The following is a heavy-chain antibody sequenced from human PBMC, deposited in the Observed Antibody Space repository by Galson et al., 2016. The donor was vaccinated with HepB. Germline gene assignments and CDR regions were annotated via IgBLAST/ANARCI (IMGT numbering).Heavy chain of an antibody. CDR3: ATEGGSGVVVAATDDNYGLDV. J-gene: IGHJ6*02. CDR2: INAGNGNT. Sequence: SVKVSCKASGYTFTSYGMHWVRQAPGQRLEWMGWINAGNGNTKYSQKFQGRVTITRDTSASTAYMELSSLRSEDAAVYYCATEGGSGVVVAATDDNYGLDVGGLGTTVTVS. CDR1: GYTFTSYG. V-gene: IGHV1-3*01. D-gene: IGHD2-15*01.